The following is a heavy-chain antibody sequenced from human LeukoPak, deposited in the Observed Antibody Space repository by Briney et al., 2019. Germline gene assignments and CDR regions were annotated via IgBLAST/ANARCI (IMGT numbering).Heavy chain of an antibody. CDR2: IYTSGST. CDR3: ARGGFTMVRGVDYYYMDV. J-gene: IGHJ6*03. Sequence: PSETLSLTCTVPGGSISSYYWSSIRQPAGKGLEWMGRIYTSGSTNYNPSLKSRVTISVDKSKNQCSLKLSSVTAADTAVYYCARGGFTMVRGVDYYYMDVWGKGTTVTVSS. D-gene: IGHD3-10*01. CDR1: GGSISSYY. V-gene: IGHV4-4*07.